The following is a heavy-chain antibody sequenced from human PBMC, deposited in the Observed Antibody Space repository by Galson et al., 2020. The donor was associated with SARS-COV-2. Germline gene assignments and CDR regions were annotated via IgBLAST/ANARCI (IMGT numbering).Heavy chain of an antibody. V-gene: IGHV3-23*01. Sequence: GGSLRLSCAASGFTFGLHSLTWVRQSPGKGLEWVSSISGNGISTYYLESVRGRFTISRDNSKNTMYLQMSTLRAEDTAIYYCARITGSDYVNLDYWGQGTLVTVSS. CDR1: GFTFGLHS. J-gene: IGHJ4*02. CDR3: ARITGSDYVNLDY. CDR2: ISGNGIST. D-gene: IGHD1-26*01.